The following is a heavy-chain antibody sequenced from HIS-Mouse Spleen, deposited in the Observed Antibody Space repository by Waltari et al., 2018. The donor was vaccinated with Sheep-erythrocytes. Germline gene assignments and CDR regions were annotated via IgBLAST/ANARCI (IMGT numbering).Heavy chain of an antibody. D-gene: IGHD3-10*01. CDR2: ISYEGSNK. V-gene: IGHV3-30*18. CDR3: AKDRRGFWDY. J-gene: IGHJ4*02. CDR1: GFTFSSYG. Sequence: QVQLVESGGGVVQPGRSLRLSCAASGFTFSSYGMHWVRQAPGKGLGWVAVISYEGSNKYYADSVKGRFTISRDNSKNTLYLQMNSLRAEDTAVYYCAKDRRGFWDYWGQGTLVTVSS.